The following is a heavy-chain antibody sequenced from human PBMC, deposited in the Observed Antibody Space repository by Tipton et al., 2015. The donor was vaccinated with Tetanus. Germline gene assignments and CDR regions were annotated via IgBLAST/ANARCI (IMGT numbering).Heavy chain of an antibody. V-gene: IGHV3-33*01. D-gene: IGHD2-15*01. J-gene: IGHJ4*02. Sequence: SLRLSCAASGFIFSSYGIHWVRQAPGKGLEWVAVSWYDGTDKYCADSVKGRFTISRDNSKNTLYLQMNSLRAEDTAVYYWAREADCSGGSCFSGDFDNWGQGTQVTVSS. CDR3: AREADCSGGSCFSGDFDN. CDR1: GFIFSSYG. CDR2: SWYDGTDK.